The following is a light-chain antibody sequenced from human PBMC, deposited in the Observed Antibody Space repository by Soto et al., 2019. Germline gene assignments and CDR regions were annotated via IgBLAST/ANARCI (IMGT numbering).Light chain of an antibody. CDR2: WAS. V-gene: IGKV4-1*01. Sequence: DTVMTQSPDSLAVSLGERATINCKSSQSVFHSANNMNYLAWYQQKPGQSPKLLISWASIRDSGVPDRFSGSGSGTDFTLTINSLQAEDAAVNYCQQFYNTPPYTFGQGTRLEI. CDR1: QSVFHSANNMNY. J-gene: IGKJ2*01. CDR3: QQFYNTPPYT.